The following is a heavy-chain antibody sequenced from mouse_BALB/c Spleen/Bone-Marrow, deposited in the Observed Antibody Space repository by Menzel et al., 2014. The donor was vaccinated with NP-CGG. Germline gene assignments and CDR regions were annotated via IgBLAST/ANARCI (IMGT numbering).Heavy chain of an antibody. CDR1: GYTFXNYY. Sequence: VQLQQSGPELVMPGTSVKISCKASGYTFXNYYLHWVKQRPGQGLEWIGWIYPGNVDTKYNEKFKGKATLTADESSSTAYMQLSSPTSEDSAVYFCAREVGRGGYFDVWGAGTTVTVSS. V-gene: IGHV1S56*01. CDR3: AREVGRGGYFDV. CDR2: IYPGNVDT. D-gene: IGHD1-1*02. J-gene: IGHJ1*01.